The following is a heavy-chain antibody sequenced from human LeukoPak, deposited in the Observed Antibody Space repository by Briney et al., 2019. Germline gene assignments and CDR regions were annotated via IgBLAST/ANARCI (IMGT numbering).Heavy chain of an antibody. CDR2: IYYSGST. Sequence: PSETLSLTCTVSGGSISSSSYYWGWIRQPPGKGLEWIGSIYYSGSTYYNPSLKSRVTISVDTSKNQFSLKLSSVTAADTAVYYCARGRRSYPGRRLEYYFDYWGQGTLVTVSS. CDR1: GGSISSSSYY. CDR3: ARGRRSYPGRRLEYYFDY. V-gene: IGHV4-39*07. J-gene: IGHJ4*02. D-gene: IGHD1-26*01.